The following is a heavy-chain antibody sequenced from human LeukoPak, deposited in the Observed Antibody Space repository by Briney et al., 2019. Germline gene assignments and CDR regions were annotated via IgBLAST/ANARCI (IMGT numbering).Heavy chain of an antibody. CDR1: GGTFSSYA. CDR2: IIPIFGTA. CDR3: ASSSVQQYYYDSSGRLDY. J-gene: IGHJ4*02. D-gene: IGHD3-22*01. Sequence: ASVKVSCKASGGTFSSYAISWVRQAPGQGLEWMGGIIPIFGTANYAQKFQGRVTITADESTSTAYMELSSLRSEDTAVYYCASSSVQQYYYDSSGRLDYWGQGTLVTVSS. V-gene: IGHV1-69*13.